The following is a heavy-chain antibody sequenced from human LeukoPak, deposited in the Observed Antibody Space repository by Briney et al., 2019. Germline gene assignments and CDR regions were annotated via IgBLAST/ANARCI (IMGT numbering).Heavy chain of an antibody. CDR2: IRYDGSNK. CDR1: GFTFSSYG. V-gene: IGHV3-30*02. D-gene: IGHD5-18*01. CDR3: AKGIYSYGAFDI. Sequence: GGSLRLSCAASGFTFSSYGMPWVRQAPGKGLEWVAFIRYDGSNKYYADSVKGRFTISRDNSKNTLYLQMNSLRAEDTAVYYCAKGIYSYGAFDIWGQGTMVTVSS. J-gene: IGHJ3*02.